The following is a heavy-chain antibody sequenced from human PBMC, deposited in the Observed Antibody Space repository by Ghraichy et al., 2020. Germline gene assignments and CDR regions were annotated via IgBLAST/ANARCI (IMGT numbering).Heavy chain of an antibody. Sequence: GGSLRLSCVGSGFTFSSYNMNWVRQSPGKGLEWVSYITSSSRSIFYADSVKGRFTISRDNAKNSLSLQMNSLRDEDTAVYYCARGSTVVRFYYYDGMDVWGQGTTVTVSS. J-gene: IGHJ6*02. D-gene: IGHD4-23*01. CDR1: GFTFSSYN. V-gene: IGHV3-48*02. CDR2: ITSSSRSI. CDR3: ARGSTVVRFYYYDGMDV.